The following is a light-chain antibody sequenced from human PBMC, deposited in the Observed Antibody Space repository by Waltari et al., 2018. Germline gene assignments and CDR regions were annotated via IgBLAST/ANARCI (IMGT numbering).Light chain of an antibody. CDR3: SSYAGSNNFV. Sequence: QSALTQPPSASGSPGPSVPISCTGTSSDVGGYTYVSWYQQHPGKAPKLMIYEVSKRPSGVPDRFSGSKSGNTASLTVSGLQAEDEADYYCSSYAGSNNFVFGGGTKLTVL. CDR2: EVS. V-gene: IGLV2-8*01. J-gene: IGLJ2*01. CDR1: SSDVGGYTY.